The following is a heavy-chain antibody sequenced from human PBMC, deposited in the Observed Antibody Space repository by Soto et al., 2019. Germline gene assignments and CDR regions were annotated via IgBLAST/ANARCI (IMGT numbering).Heavy chain of an antibody. Sequence: QVQLVPSGAEVKKPGASVKVSCKASGYTFTSYGISWVRQAPGQGLEWMGWISAYNGNTNYAQKLQGRVTMTRDTSTSTADMERRSLRSDDTAVYYCARDAQGVFLHYWGQGTLVTVSS. J-gene: IGHJ4*02. CDR3: ARDAQGVFLHY. D-gene: IGHD3-16*01. CDR1: GYTFTSYG. CDR2: ISAYNGNT. V-gene: IGHV1-18*01.